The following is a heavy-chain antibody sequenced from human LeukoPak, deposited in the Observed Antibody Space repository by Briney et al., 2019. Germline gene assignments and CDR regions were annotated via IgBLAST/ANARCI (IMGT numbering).Heavy chain of an antibody. J-gene: IGHJ4*02. CDR3: AKAPVTTCIVVYCYPFDY. D-gene: IGHD2-15*01. V-gene: IGHV3-23*01. Sequence: AGSLTLSCAASAFTLSSYAMSWVRQAPGKGLEWVSAISVSGTTYHPDSVKGRFTISRDSCKNTLYLQMNRLRAEDAAVYYCAKAPVTTCIVVYCYPFDYWGQGTLVTVSS. CDR1: AFTLSSYA. CDR2: ISVSGTT.